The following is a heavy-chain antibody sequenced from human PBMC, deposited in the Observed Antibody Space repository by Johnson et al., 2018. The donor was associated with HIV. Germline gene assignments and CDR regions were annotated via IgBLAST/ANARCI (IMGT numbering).Heavy chain of an antibody. CDR2: IRYDGSNK. Sequence: QVQLVESGGGVVQPGRSLRLSCAASGFTFSSYGMHWVRQAPGKGLEWVAFIRYDGSNKYYADSVKGRFTISRDNSKNTLYLQMNSLRAEDTAVYYCAREVHNDSSDYYERYAFDVWGQGTTVIVSS. CDR3: AREVHNDSSDYYERYAFDV. V-gene: IGHV3-33*01. CDR1: GFTFSSYG. D-gene: IGHD3-22*01. J-gene: IGHJ3*01.